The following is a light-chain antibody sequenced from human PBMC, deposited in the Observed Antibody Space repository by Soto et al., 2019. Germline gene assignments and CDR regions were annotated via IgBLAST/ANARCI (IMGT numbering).Light chain of an antibody. Sequence: DLQMTQSPSSLSASVGDRVTITCRASQTISTYLNWYQQKPGKAPKLLIYAASSLQSGVPSRFSDSGSGTDFTLTISSLQPEDFATYFCQQSHSIPYIFGQGTKLQLK. CDR2: AAS. V-gene: IGKV1-39*01. J-gene: IGKJ2*01. CDR3: QQSHSIPYI. CDR1: QTISTY.